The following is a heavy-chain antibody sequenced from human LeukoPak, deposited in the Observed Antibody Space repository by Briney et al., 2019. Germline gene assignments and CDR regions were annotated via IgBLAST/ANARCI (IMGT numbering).Heavy chain of an antibody. Sequence: GGSLRLSCAASGFTFSSYWMSWVRQAPGKGLEWVAFIRYDGSNKYYADSVKGRFTISRDNSKNTLYLQMNSLRAEDTAVYYCAKVSQGTVVQLRSSGAFDIWGQGTMVTVSS. D-gene: IGHD1-1*01. CDR1: GFTFSSYW. CDR3: AKVSQGTVVQLRSSGAFDI. V-gene: IGHV3-30*02. CDR2: IRYDGSNK. J-gene: IGHJ3*02.